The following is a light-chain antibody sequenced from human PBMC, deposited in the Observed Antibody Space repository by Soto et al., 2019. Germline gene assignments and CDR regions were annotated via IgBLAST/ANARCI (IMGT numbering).Light chain of an antibody. CDR2: GNS. CDR1: SSNIGAGYD. Sequence: QSVLTQPPSVSGAPGQRVTISCTGSSSNIGAGYDVHWYQQLPGTAPKLLIYGNSNRPSGVPDRFSGSKSGTSASLALTGLQAEDEGDYYCQSYDSSLSYVFGPGTKVTVL. CDR3: QSYDSSLSYV. V-gene: IGLV1-40*01. J-gene: IGLJ1*01.